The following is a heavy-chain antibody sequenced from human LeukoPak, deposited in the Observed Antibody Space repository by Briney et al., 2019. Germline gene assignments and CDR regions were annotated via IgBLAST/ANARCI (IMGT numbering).Heavy chain of an antibody. CDR3: AKDFLYNVVDY. V-gene: IGHV3-23*01. Sequence: SGGSLRLSCAASGFTFSNYAMTWARQAPGMGLEWVSSISGSGSSSYYADSVKGRFTVSRDNSKNTLHLQMNSLRAEDTAVYYCAKDFLYNVVDYWGQGTLVAVSS. J-gene: IGHJ4*02. CDR1: GFTFSNYA. CDR2: ISGSGSSS. D-gene: IGHD3-10*01.